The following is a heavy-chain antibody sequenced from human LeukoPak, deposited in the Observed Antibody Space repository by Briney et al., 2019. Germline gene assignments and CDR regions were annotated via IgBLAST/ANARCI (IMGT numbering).Heavy chain of an antibody. V-gene: IGHV4-34*01. CDR3: ARGGCSGGSCSSDFDY. D-gene: IGHD2-15*01. CDR2: INHSGST. J-gene: IGHJ4*02. CDR1: GGSFSGYY. Sequence: SETLSLTCAVYGGSFSGYYWSWIRQPAGKGLEWIGEINHSGSTNYNPSLKSRVTISVDTSKNQFSLKLSSVTAADTAVYYCARGGCSGGSCSSDFDYWGQGTLVTVSS.